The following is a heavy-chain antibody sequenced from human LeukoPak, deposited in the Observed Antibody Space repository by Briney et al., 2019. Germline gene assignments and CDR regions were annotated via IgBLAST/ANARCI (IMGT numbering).Heavy chain of an antibody. D-gene: IGHD6-19*01. J-gene: IGHJ4*02. CDR2: ISGSGGST. CDR3: AKDQASGWLTEFDY. V-gene: IGHV3-23*01. CDR1: GFTFSSYA. Sequence: GGSLRLSCAASGFTFSSYAMSWVRQAPGKGLEWVSAISGSGGSTYYADSVKGRFTISRDNSKNTLYLQMNSLRAEDTALYYCAKDQASGWLTEFDYWGQGTLVTVSS.